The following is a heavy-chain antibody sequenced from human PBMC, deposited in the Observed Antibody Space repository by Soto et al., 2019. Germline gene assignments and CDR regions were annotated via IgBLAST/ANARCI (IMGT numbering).Heavy chain of an antibody. Sequence: SETPSLTCSFSGSSVTSHYLTWIRQSPEKGLEWIGYIYYSGSTYYNPSLKSRVTISVDTSKNQFSLKLNSVTAADTAVYYCARGDLRLWWVTRAFDIWGQGTMVTVSS. CDR1: GSSVTSHY. CDR3: ARGDLRLWWVTRAFDI. J-gene: IGHJ3*02. CDR2: IYYSGST. D-gene: IGHD2-21*01. V-gene: IGHV4-59*08.